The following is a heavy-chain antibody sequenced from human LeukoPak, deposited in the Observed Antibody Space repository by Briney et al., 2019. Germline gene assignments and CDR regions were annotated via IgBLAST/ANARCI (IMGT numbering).Heavy chain of an antibody. CDR3: AKAEGDYYYYGMDV. CDR2: TRNKARGHTT. J-gene: IGHJ6*02. V-gene: IGHV3-72*01. Sequence: PGGSLRLSCAASGVTLSDHHMDWVRQAPGKGLEWVGRTRNKARGHTTEYAASVKGRFTISRDDSKTLVYLQMNSLKTEDTAVYYCAKAEGDYYYYGMDVWGQGTTVTVSS. CDR1: GVTLSDHH.